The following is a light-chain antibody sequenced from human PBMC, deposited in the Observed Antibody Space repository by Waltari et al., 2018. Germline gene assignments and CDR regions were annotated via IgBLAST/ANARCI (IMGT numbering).Light chain of an antibody. J-gene: IGLJ3*02. V-gene: IGLV2-8*01. Sequence: QSALTQPPSASGSPGQSVTISCTGTSSDVGGYDYFSWYQQPPGKAPKLMINDVSQRPSGVPDRFSVSKSGNTAYLTVFGLQTEDEADYYCSSYAAGKTWVFGGGTKLTVL. CDR3: SSYAAGKTWV. CDR2: DVS. CDR1: SSDVGGYDY.